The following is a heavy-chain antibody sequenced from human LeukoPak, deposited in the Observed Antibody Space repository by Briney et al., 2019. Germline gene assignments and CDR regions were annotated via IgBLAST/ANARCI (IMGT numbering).Heavy chain of an antibody. CDR1: GFTFSSSA. V-gene: IGHV3-21*01. Sequence: AGGSLRLSCAASGFTFSSSAMSWVRQAPGKGLEWVSSISGSSSYIYYADSMKGRFTISRDNAKNSLYLQMNSLRAEDTAVYYCARGSSNVAARNNWFDPWGQGTLVTVSS. CDR3: ARGSSNVAARNNWFDP. D-gene: IGHD6-6*01. CDR2: ISGSSSYI. J-gene: IGHJ5*02.